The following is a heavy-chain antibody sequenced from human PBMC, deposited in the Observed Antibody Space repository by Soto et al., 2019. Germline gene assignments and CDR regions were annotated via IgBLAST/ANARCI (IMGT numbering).Heavy chain of an antibody. J-gene: IGHJ4*02. V-gene: IGHV4-34*01. D-gene: IGHD6-13*01. CDR3: ARESESDSSSTKGTFDY. CDR2: INHSGST. CDR1: GGSFSGYY. Sequence: PSETLSLTCAVYGGSFSGYYWSWIRQPPGKGPEWIGEINHSGSTNYNPSLKSRVTISVDTSKNQFSLKLSSVTAADTAVYYCARESESDSSSTKGTFDYWGQGTLVTVSS.